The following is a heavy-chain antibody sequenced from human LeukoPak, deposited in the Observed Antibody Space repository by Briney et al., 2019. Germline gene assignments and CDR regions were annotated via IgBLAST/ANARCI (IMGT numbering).Heavy chain of an antibody. V-gene: IGHV7-4-1*02. Sequence: GASVKISCKASRYTFTTYAMNWVRQAPGQGLEWMGWINTNTGNPTYAQDFIGRFVFSLDTSVSTAYLQISSLKAEDTAVYYCARARSSDFWSGLPRDGFDYWGQGTLVTVSS. J-gene: IGHJ4*02. CDR1: RYTFTTYA. CDR3: ARARSSDFWSGLPRDGFDY. CDR2: INTNTGNP. D-gene: IGHD3-3*01.